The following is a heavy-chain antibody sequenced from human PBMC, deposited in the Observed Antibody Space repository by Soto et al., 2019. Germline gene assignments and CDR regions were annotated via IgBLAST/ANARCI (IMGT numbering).Heavy chain of an antibody. CDR2: IYWDDDK. D-gene: IGHD1-26*01. CDR3: AHRAVDVSGSYGFDWFDP. V-gene: IGHV2-5*02. Sequence: QITLKESGPTLVKPTQTLTLTCTFSGFSLSTSGVGVGWIRQPPGKALEWLALIYWDDDKRYSPSLKSRLTITNDTSKNQVVLTMTNMDPVDTATYYCAHRAVDVSGSYGFDWFDPWGQGTLVTVSS. J-gene: IGHJ5*02. CDR1: GFSLSTSGVG.